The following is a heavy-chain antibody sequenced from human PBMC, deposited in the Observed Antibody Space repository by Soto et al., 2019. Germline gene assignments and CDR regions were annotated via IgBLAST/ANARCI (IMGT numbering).Heavy chain of an antibody. Sequence: GESLKLSCAASGFTFSSYAMSWVRQAPGKGLEWVSAISGSGGSTYYADSVKGRFTISRDNSKNTLYLQMNSLRAEDTAVYYCAKDPPIVVVVAVTYFDYWGQGTLVTVSS. CDR1: GFTFSSYA. CDR2: ISGSGGST. CDR3: AKDPPIVVVVAVTYFDY. V-gene: IGHV3-23*01. D-gene: IGHD2-15*01. J-gene: IGHJ4*02.